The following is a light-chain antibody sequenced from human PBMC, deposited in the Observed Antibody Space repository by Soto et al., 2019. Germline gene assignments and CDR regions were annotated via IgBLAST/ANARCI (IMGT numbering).Light chain of an antibody. V-gene: IGLV1-44*01. CDR3: AAWDDSLNGVV. J-gene: IGLJ2*01. CDR2: SNN. CDR1: SSNIGSNT. Sequence: QSVLNQPPSASGTPGQRGTISCSGSSSNIGSNTVNWYQQLPGTAPKLLIYSNNQRPSVVPDRFSGSKSGTSASLAISGLQSEDEADYYCAAWDDSLNGVVFGGGTKLTVL.